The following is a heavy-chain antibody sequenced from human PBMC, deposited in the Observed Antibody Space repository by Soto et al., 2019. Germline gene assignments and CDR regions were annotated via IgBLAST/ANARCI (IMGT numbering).Heavy chain of an antibody. D-gene: IGHD6-13*01. Sequence: EVQLLESGEALVQPGGSLRLACAASGFTFNNFAMSWVRQAPGKGLEWVSGITASGSFTYYAASVKGRFTISRDNRKNTLSLQIDSLRGEDTASYYCVKDSSRWYYFDYWGPGTLVTVSS. J-gene: IGHJ4*02. CDR2: ITASGSFT. CDR3: VKDSSRWYYFDY. CDR1: GFTFNNFA. V-gene: IGHV3-23*01.